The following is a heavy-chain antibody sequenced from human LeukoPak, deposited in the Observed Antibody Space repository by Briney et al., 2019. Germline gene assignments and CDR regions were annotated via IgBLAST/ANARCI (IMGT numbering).Heavy chain of an antibody. CDR2: ISNNGGTT. Sequence: GGSLRLSCSASGFIFSSYAMYWVRQAPGKGLEYVSAISNNGGTTYYADSVKGRFTISRDNSKNTLYLQMSSLRPEDTAVYYCVRSSGILDVWGQGTTVTVSS. CDR3: VRSSGILDV. V-gene: IGHV3-64D*06. CDR1: GFIFSSYA. J-gene: IGHJ6*02. D-gene: IGHD3-10*01.